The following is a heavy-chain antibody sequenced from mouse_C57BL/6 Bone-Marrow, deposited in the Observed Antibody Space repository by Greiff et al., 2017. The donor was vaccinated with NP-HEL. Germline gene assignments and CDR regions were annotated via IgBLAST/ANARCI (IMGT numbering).Heavy chain of an antibody. J-gene: IGHJ2*01. Sequence: QVQLQQPGAELVRPGSSVKLSCKASGYTFTSYWMHWVKQRPIQGLEWIGNIDPSDSETHYNQKFKDKATLTVDKSSSTAYMQLSSLTSADSAVYYCARTAQATYPFDFWGQGTTLTVSS. CDR3: ARTAQATYPFDF. CDR1: GYTFTSYW. CDR2: IDPSDSET. D-gene: IGHD3-2*02. V-gene: IGHV1-52*01.